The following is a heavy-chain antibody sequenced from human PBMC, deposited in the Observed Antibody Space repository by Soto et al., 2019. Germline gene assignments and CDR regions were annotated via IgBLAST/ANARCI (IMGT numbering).Heavy chain of an antibody. Sequence: GGSLRLSCAASGFTFSSYSMNWVRQAPGKGLEWVSSISSSSSYIYYADSVKGRFTISRDNAKNSLYLQMNSLRAEDTAVYYCARDRGSLTVVVVAARKYYFDYWGQGTLVTVSS. D-gene: IGHD2-15*01. J-gene: IGHJ4*02. V-gene: IGHV3-21*01. CDR3: ARDRGSLTVVVVAARKYYFDY. CDR1: GFTFSSYS. CDR2: ISSSSSYI.